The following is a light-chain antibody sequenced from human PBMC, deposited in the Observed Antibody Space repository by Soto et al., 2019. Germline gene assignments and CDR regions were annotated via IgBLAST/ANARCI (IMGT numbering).Light chain of an antibody. CDR1: SSDVGGYGF. Sequence: ALTQPASVSGSPGQSITISCTGTSSDVGGYGFVSWYQHRPGKAPKLIIYDVNNRPSGLSNRFSGSKSGNTASLTISGLQTEDEADYYCSSYTSSHTRVFGTGTKVTVL. V-gene: IGLV2-14*01. J-gene: IGLJ1*01. CDR3: SSYTSSHTRV. CDR2: DVN.